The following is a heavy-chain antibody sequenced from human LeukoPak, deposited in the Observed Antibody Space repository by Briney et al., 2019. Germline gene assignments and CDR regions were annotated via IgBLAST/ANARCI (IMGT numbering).Heavy chain of an antibody. J-gene: IGHJ4*02. CDR1: GGSISSSSYS. CDR2: IYYSGST. CDR3: ARHFEAYDFWSGYYHKPNYFDY. V-gene: IGHV4-39*01. D-gene: IGHD3-3*01. Sequence: ASETLSLTCTVSGGSISSSSYSWGWIRQPPGKGLEWIGSIYYSGSTYYNPSLKSRVTISVDTSKNQFSLKLSSVTAADTAVYYCARHFEAYDFWSGYYHKPNYFDYWGQGTLVTASS.